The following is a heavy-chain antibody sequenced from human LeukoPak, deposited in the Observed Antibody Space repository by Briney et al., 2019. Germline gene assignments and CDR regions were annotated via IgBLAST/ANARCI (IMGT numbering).Heavy chain of an antibody. V-gene: IGHV4-59*01. CDR2: IYYSGST. Sequence: SETLSLTCTVSGGSISSYYWSWIRQPPGKGLEWIGYIYYSGSTNYNPSLKSRVTISVDTSKNQFSLKLSSVTAADTAVYYCAREDCSGGSCSLNYWGQGTLVTVSS. J-gene: IGHJ4*02. D-gene: IGHD2-15*01. CDR3: AREDCSGGSCSLNY. CDR1: GGSISSYY.